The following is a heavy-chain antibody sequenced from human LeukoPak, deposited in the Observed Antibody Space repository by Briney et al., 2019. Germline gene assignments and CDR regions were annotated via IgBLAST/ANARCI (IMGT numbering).Heavy chain of an antibody. Sequence: SETLSLTCTVSGGSVSSSSYYWGWIRQPPGKGLEWIGSIYYSGSTNYNPSLKSRVTISVDTSKNQFSLKLSSVTAADTAVYYCARQRVAAAGTLDYWGQGTLVTVSS. CDR2: IYYSGST. J-gene: IGHJ4*02. D-gene: IGHD6-13*01. V-gene: IGHV4-39*01. CDR1: GGSVSSSSYY. CDR3: ARQRVAAAGTLDY.